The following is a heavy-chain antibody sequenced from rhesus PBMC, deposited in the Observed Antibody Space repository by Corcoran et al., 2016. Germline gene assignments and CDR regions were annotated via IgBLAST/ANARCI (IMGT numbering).Heavy chain of an antibody. CDR1: GGSISSDY. Sequence: QLQLQESGPGLVKPSETLSLTCAVSGGSISSDYWSCIRQPPGKGLGWIGRISGSGGNTDYNPSLKSRVTISIATSKNQFSLRLRSVTAADTAVYYCARTTELGIPFDYWGQGVLVTVSS. D-gene: IGHD5-42*01. V-gene: IGHV4-173*01. CDR2: ISGSGGNT. J-gene: IGHJ4*01. CDR3: ARTTELGIPFDY.